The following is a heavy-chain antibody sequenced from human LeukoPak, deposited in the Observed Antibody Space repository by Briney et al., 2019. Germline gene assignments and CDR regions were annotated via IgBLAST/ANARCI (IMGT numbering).Heavy chain of an antibody. J-gene: IGHJ4*02. CDR2: IYYSGST. Sequence: PSETLSLTCTVSGGSISSYYWSWIRQPPGKGLEWIGYIYYSGSTNYNPSLKSRVTISVDTSKNQFSLKLSSVTAADTAVYYCARSKLGTLYYFDYWGQGILVTVSS. CDR3: ARSKLGTLYYFDY. D-gene: IGHD7-27*01. V-gene: IGHV4-59*01. CDR1: GGSISSYY.